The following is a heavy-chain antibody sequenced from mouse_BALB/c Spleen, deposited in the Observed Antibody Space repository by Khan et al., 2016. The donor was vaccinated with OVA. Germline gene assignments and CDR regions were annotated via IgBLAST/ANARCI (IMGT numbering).Heavy chain of an antibody. CDR1: GFSLTTYG. D-gene: IGHD2-3*01. CDR2: IWAGGDT. CDR3: SRFSDGYYYTVDY. V-gene: IGHV2-9*02. Sequence: QVQLKQSGPGLVAPSQSLSITCTVPGFSLTTYGVHWVRQPPGKGLEWLGVIWAGGDTNYNTVSMSRLIISKDNSKRQVFLKMNSLQTDDPAMYYCSRFSDGYYYTVDYWGQGTSVTVSS. J-gene: IGHJ4*01.